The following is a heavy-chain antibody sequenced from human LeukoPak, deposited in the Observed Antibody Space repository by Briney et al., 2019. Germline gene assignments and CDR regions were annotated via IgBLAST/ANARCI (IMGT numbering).Heavy chain of an antibody. Sequence: ASVKVSCKASGYTFTSYYIHWVRQAPGQGLEWMGIINPSGGSTSYAQKFQAGVTMTRDTSTRTVYMELSSLRSEDTAVYYCARKPFGLGGLDYWGQGTLVTVSS. D-gene: IGHD3-16*01. V-gene: IGHV1-46*01. CDR3: ARKPFGLGGLDY. CDR1: GYTFTSYY. J-gene: IGHJ4*02. CDR2: INPSGGST.